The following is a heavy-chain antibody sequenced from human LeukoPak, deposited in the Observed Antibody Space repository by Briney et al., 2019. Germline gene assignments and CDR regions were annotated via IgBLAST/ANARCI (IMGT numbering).Heavy chain of an antibody. CDR3: AEYRSTSGYVDS. V-gene: IGHV4-59*08. Sequence: SETLSLTCSVSGGSISSNYWSWFRQPPGKGLEWIGYIYYSGSTTYNPSLKSRVTISVDMSKTQFSLKLTSVTAADTAVYYCAEYRSTSGYVDSWGQGTLVTVSS. CDR1: GGSISSNY. J-gene: IGHJ4*02. CDR2: IYYSGST. D-gene: IGHD3-22*01.